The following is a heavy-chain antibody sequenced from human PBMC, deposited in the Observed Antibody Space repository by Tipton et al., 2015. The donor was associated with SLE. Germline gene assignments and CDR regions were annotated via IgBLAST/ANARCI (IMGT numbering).Heavy chain of an antibody. Sequence: TLSLTCAVSGDSISSDTYFWTWIRRPAGKGLEWIGHISTRGSTNYNPSLKSRVTMSVATSKNQFSLRLTSVTAADTAMYYCARDSAVNFWYFDLWGRGTLVTVSS. J-gene: IGHJ2*01. CDR3: ARDSAVNFWYFDL. CDR2: ISTRGST. V-gene: IGHV4-61*09. CDR1: GDSISSDTYF.